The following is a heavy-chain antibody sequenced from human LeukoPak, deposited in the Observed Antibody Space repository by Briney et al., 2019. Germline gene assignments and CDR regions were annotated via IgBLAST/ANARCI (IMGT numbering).Heavy chain of an antibody. V-gene: IGHV3-9*01. Sequence: PGGSLRLSCAASGFTFDDYAMHWVRQAPGKGLEWVSGISWNSGSIGYADSVKGRFTISRDNAKNSLYLQMNSLRAEDTALYYCAKDSGNYDAFDIWGQGTMVTVSS. CDR2: ISWNSGSI. D-gene: IGHD4-11*01. CDR1: GFTFDDYA. CDR3: AKDSGNYDAFDI. J-gene: IGHJ3*02.